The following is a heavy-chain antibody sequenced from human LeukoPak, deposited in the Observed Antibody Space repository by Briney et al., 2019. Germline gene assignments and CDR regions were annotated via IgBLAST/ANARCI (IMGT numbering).Heavy chain of an antibody. V-gene: IGHV1-2*02. CDR1: GYTFTGCY. CDR3: ARGRYYYDSSGYWTIDY. J-gene: IGHJ4*02. CDR2: INPNSGGT. D-gene: IGHD3-22*01. Sequence: EASVKVSCKASGYTFTGCYMHWVRQAPGQGLEWMGWINPNSGGTNYAQKFQGRVTMTRDTSISTAYMELSRLRSDDTAVYYCARGRYYYDSSGYWTIDYWGQGTLVTVSS.